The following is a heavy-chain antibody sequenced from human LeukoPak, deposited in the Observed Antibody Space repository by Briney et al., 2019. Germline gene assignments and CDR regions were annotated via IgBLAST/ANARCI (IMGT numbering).Heavy chain of an antibody. CDR1: GYTFTSYG. V-gene: IGHV1-18*01. CDR2: ISAYNGNT. J-gene: IGHJ4*02. Sequence: ASVKVSCKASGYTFTSYGISWVRQAPGQGLEWMGWISAYNGNTNYAQKLQGRVTMTTDTSTSTAYMELRSLRSDDTAVYYCASDRVFEGSYYWVYWGQGTLVTVSS. D-gene: IGHD3-10*01. CDR3: ASDRVFEGSYYWVY.